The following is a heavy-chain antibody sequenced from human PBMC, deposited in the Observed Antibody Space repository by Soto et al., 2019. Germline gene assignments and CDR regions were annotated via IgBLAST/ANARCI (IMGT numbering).Heavy chain of an antibody. CDR1: GGSISVYY. V-gene: IGHV4-59*08. CDR3: ARRYGLGSFDY. CDR2: IYYSGST. Sequence: QVQLQESGPGLVKPSETLSLTCTVSGGSISVYYCSWIRHPPGKGLEWIGYIYYSGSTNYNPSLKSRITIAVHRAKDEFSLEVSSVTAADTAVYYCARRYGLGSFDYWGQGTLVTVSS. J-gene: IGHJ4*02. D-gene: IGHD3-10*01.